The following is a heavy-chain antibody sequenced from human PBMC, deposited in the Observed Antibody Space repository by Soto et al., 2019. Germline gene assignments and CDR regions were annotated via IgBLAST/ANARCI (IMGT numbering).Heavy chain of an antibody. Sequence: QVQLVQSGAEVKKPGSSVKVSCKASGGTFSSYAISWVRQAPGQGLEWMGGIIPIFGTANYAQKFQGRVTVTPDESTSTAYMELSSLRSEHTAVYYCAGGGITGPTGTLAYYGMDVWGPGTTVTVS. J-gene: IGHJ6*02. CDR2: IIPIFGTA. CDR1: GGTFSSYA. V-gene: IGHV1-69*01. D-gene: IGHD1-20*01. CDR3: AGGGITGPTGTLAYYGMDV.